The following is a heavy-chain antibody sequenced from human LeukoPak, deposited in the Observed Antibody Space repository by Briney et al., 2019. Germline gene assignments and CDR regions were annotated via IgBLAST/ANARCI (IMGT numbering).Heavy chain of an antibody. CDR3: AIAAAGTNYYFDY. Sequence: GSLRPSCAACAFTVSSTYMCWVRQAPGKGLEGLSVIYSGGSTYYADSVKGRFTISRDNSKNTLYLQMNSLRAEDTAVYYCAIAAAGTNYYFDYWGQGTLVTVSS. V-gene: IGHV3-66*01. J-gene: IGHJ4*02. CDR2: IYSGGST. CDR1: AFTVSSTY. D-gene: IGHD6-13*01.